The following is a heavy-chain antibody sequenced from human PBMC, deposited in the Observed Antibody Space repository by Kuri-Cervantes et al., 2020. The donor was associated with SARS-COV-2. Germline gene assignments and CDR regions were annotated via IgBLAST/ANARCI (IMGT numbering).Heavy chain of an antibody. CDR1: GGSISGYY. Sequence: SETLSLTCIVSGGSISGYYWSWMRQPPGKGLEWIGNIHYSGSTNYNTSLDSRVTISVDTSKNQFSLKLSSVTDAETAVYYCARGKTKRTSLTTYYYYGMDVCGQGITVTFSS. D-gene: IGHD2-2*01. J-gene: IGHJ6*01. CDR3: ARGKTKRTSLTTYYYYGMDV. V-gene: IGHV4-59*08. CDR2: IHYSGST.